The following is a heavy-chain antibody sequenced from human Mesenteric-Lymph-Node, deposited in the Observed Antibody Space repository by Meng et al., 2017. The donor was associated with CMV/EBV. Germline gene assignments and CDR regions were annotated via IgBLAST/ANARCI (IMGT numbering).Heavy chain of an antibody. CDR1: GGSIRTSSYY. Sequence: SETLSLTCTVSGGSIRTSSYYWGWIRQPPGKGLEWIGSFSYSGSTYYNPSLKSRVIISVDTSKNQFSLRLTSVTAADTAVYYCARVSDYYDSSGYSTFDYWGQGTLVTVSS. CDR3: ARVSDYYDSSGYSTFDY. V-gene: IGHV4-39*07. J-gene: IGHJ4*02. CDR2: FSYSGST. D-gene: IGHD3-22*01.